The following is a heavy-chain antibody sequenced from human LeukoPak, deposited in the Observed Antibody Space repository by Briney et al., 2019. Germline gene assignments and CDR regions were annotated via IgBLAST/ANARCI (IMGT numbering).Heavy chain of an antibody. Sequence: ASVKVSCKASGYTFTSYYMHWVRQAPGQGLEWMGIINPSGGSTSYAQKFQGRVTMTRDMSTSTVYMELSSLRSEDTAVYYCARGRNQWLIPDDYLQEWGQGTLVTVSS. CDR3: ARGRNQWLIPDDYLQE. D-gene: IGHD6-19*01. V-gene: IGHV1-46*01. CDR2: INPSGGST. J-gene: IGHJ1*01. CDR1: GYTFTSYY.